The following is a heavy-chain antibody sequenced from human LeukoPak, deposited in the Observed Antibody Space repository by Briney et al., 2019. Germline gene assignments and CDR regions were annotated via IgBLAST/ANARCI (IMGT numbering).Heavy chain of an antibody. CDR1: GYTFTTYD. J-gene: IGHJ4*02. Sequence: GASVKVSCKAFGYTFTTYDINWVRQATGQGLEWVGWVNPKSGYTGYAQKFQGRVTITRDTSISTAYMELSSLRSEDTAVYYCARVAGSIDYWGQGTLVTVSS. D-gene: IGHD6-19*01. CDR3: ARVAGSIDY. V-gene: IGHV1-8*03. CDR2: VNPKSGYT.